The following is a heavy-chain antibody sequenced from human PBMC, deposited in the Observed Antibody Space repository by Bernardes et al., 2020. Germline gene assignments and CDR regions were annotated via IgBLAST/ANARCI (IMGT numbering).Heavy chain of an antibody. J-gene: IGHJ4*02. D-gene: IGHD2-15*01. CDR1: GYTFTGYY. CDR3: ARELVAATREFDY. CDR2: IHPNSGGP. Sequence: SVHVSCKASGYTFTGYYMHWVRQAPGQGLEWMGRIHPNSGGPNYAQKFQGRVTMTRDTSISTAYLELSRLRSDDTAVYYCARELVAATREFDYWGQGTLVTVSS. V-gene: IGHV1-2*06.